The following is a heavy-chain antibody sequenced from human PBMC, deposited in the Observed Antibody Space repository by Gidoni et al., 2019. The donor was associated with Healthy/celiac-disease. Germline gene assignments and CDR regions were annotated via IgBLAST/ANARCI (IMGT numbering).Heavy chain of an antibody. V-gene: IGHV4-34*01. CDR2: INHSGST. Sequence: QVQLQQWGAGLLKPSETLSLTCAVYGGSFSGYYWSWIRQPPGKGLEWIGEINHSGSTNYNPSLKSRVTISVDTSKNQFSLKLSSVTAADTAVYYCAAGYCSGGSCYKGWGQGTLVTVSS. CDR1: GGSFSGYY. D-gene: IGHD2-15*01. J-gene: IGHJ4*02. CDR3: AAGYCSGGSCYKG.